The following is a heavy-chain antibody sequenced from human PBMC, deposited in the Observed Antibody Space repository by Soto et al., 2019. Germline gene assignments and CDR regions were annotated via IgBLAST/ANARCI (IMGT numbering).Heavy chain of an antibody. Sequence: ASVKVSCKASGGTFSSYAISWVRQAPGQGLEWMGGIIPIFGTANYAQKFQGRVTITADESTSTAYMELSSLRSEDTAVYYCARLATVTTAGMGYYYYYGMDVWGQGTTVTVSS. CDR3: ARLATVTTAGMGYYYYYGMDV. CDR2: IIPIFGTA. J-gene: IGHJ6*02. D-gene: IGHD4-17*01. V-gene: IGHV1-69*13. CDR1: GGTFSSYA.